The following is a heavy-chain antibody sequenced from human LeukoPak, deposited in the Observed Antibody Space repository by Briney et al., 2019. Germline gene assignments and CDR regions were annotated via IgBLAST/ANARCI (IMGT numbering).Heavy chain of an antibody. J-gene: IGHJ4*02. CDR1: GGSISSYH. CDR3: ARSTGDYALTFDY. D-gene: IGHD4-17*01. V-gene: IGHV4-59*01. CDR2: IYYSGST. Sequence: SETLSLTCTVSGGSISSYHCSWLRQPPGKTLEWIGYIYYSGSTNYNPSLRSRVSISEDTSKNQFSLKLSSVTAADTAVYYCARSTGDYALTFDYWGQGILVTVSS.